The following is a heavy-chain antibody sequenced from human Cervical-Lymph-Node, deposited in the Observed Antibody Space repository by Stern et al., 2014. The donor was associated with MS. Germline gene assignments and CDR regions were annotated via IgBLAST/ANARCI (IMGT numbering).Heavy chain of an antibody. CDR2: SSPIFGTA. Sequence: QVQLVQSGAEVQKPGSSVKVSCKASGGTFRSYAISWVRQAPGQGLEWQGGSSPIFGTANYAQKFQGRVTITADESTSTAYMELSSLRSEDTAVYYCARGELKEGLVRGMDVWGQGTTVTVSS. D-gene: IGHD1-26*01. J-gene: IGHJ6*02. CDR1: GGTFRSYA. V-gene: IGHV1-69*01. CDR3: ARGELKEGLVRGMDV.